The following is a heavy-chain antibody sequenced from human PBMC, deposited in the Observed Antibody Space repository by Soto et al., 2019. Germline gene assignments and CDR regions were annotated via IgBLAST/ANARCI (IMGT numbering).Heavy chain of an antibody. CDR3: AKAVWRYWYLDL. V-gene: IGHV3-30*18. CDR1: GFTFSSYG. CDR2: ISYDGSNK. Sequence: QVQLVESGGGVVQPGRSLRLSCAASGFTFSSYGMEWVRQAPGKGLEWVAVISYDGSNKYYADSVKGRFTISRDDSKNTLWLQMNSLRPEDTAVYYCAKAVWRYWYLDLWGRGTLVTVSS. J-gene: IGHJ2*01.